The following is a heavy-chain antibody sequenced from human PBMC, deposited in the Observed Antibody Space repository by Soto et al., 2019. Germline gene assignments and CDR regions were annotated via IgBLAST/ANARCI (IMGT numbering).Heavy chain of an antibody. Sequence: QLQLQESGSGLVKPSQTLSLTCVVSGDSISSGGYSWNWIRQPPGKGLEWIGHTYHSGGTLYNPSLDSRVTISVDKSKTQFSLRLTSGTAADTAVYYCARDSLSGYYFDYWGQGTLVTVSS. D-gene: IGHD3-22*01. CDR2: TYHSGGT. CDR1: GDSISSGGYS. CDR3: ARDSLSGYYFDY. J-gene: IGHJ4*02. V-gene: IGHV4-30-2*01.